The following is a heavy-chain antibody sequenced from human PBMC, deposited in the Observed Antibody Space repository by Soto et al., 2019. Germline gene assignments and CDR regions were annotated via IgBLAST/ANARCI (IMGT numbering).Heavy chain of an antibody. Sequence: QVQLVQSGAEVKKPGASVKVSCKASGYTFTSYGISWVRQAPGQGLEWMGWISAYNGNTNYEQKLQGRVTMTTDTSTSTAYMELRSLRSDDTAVYYCARDDSCSGGSCYYYYYYYMDVWGKGTTVTVSS. CDR2: ISAYNGNT. V-gene: IGHV1-18*01. J-gene: IGHJ6*03. CDR1: GYTFTSYG. CDR3: ARDDSCSGGSCYYYYYYYMDV. D-gene: IGHD2-15*01.